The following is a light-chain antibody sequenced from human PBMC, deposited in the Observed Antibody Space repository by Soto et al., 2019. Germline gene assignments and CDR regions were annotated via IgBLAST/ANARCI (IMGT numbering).Light chain of an antibody. V-gene: IGKV3-15*01. J-gene: IGKJ1*01. CDR3: QQYNVCPRM. CDR1: QSVSIN. CDR2: GES. Sequence: EIGMTQSPATLSVSPGERATLSCRASQSVSINLAWYQQRPGQAPRLLIYGESTRATGIPARFSGSGSGTEFTLTISSLQSEDFAVYYCQQYNVCPRMFGQGTKVEIK.